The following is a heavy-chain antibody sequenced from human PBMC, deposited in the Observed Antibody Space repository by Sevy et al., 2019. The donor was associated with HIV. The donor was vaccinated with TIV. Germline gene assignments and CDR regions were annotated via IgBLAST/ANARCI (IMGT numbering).Heavy chain of an antibody. CDR2: INYSGGST. CDR1: GFTVNTYA. V-gene: IGHV3-23*01. CDR3: VKERVGYISSWYYFDY. Sequence: GGSLRLSCAVSGFTVNTYAMSWVRQAPGKGLEWVAVINYSGGSTDYADSVRGRFSISRDNPNVYLEMNSLRVEDTAVYYCVKERVGYISSWYYFDYWGQGTLVTVSS. J-gene: IGHJ4*02. D-gene: IGHD6-13*01.